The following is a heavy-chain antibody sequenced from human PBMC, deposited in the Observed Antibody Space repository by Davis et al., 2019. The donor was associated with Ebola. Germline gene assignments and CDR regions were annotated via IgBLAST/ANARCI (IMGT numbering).Heavy chain of an antibody. CDR3: TRDGALLEWLNNEVDY. CDR1: GFTFGDYA. J-gene: IGHJ4*02. CDR2: IRSKAYGGTT. Sequence: GESLKISCPASGFTFGDYAMSWFRQAPGTGLEWVGFIRSKAYGGTTEYAASVKGRFTISRDDSKSIAYLQMNSLKTEDTAVYYCTRDGALLEWLNNEVDYWGQGTLVTVSS. V-gene: IGHV3-49*03. D-gene: IGHD3-3*01.